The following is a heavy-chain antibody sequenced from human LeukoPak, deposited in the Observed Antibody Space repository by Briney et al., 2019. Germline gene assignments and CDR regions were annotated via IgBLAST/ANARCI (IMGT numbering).Heavy chain of an antibody. J-gene: IGHJ5*02. D-gene: IGHD3-10*01. Sequence: SETLSLTCTVPGGSISSYYWSWIRQPAGKGLEWIGRIYTSGSTNYNPSLKSRVTMSVDTSKNQFSLKLGSVTAADTAVYYCARDHGSGSDNWFDPWGQGTLVTVSS. CDR3: ARDHGSGSDNWFDP. V-gene: IGHV4-4*07. CDR2: IYTSGST. CDR1: GGSISSYY.